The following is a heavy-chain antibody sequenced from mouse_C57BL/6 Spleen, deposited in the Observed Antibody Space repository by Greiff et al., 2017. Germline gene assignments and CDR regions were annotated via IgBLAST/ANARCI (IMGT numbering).Heavy chain of an antibody. CDR2: INPEDGDT. Sequence: VQLKESGAELVRPGASVKLSCTASGFNITDYYMHWVKQRPEQGLEWIGRINPEDGDTEYAPKFQGKATMTADTSSNTAYLELSTLTSEDTAVYYCTGVVAPYYFDYWGQGTTLTVSS. J-gene: IGHJ2*01. V-gene: IGHV14-1*01. CDR1: GFNITDYY. D-gene: IGHD1-1*01. CDR3: TGVVAPYYFDY.